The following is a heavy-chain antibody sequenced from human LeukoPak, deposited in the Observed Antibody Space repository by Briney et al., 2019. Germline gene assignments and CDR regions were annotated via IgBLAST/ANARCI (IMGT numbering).Heavy chain of an antibody. Sequence: GGSLRLSCAASGFTFSTYAMNCVRQAPGKGLEWVSYISSSSSTIYYADSVKGRFTISRDNAKNSLYLQVNSLRAEDTAVYFCVSAQGANIYGYAFWGQGTLVPVSS. CDR2: ISSSSSTI. CDR1: GFTFSTYA. V-gene: IGHV3-48*01. CDR3: VSAQGANIYGYAF. D-gene: IGHD5-18*01. J-gene: IGHJ4*02.